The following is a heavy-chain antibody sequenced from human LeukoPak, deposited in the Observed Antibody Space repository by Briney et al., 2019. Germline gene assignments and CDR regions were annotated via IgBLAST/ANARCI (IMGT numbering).Heavy chain of an antibody. V-gene: IGHV3-23*01. CDR1: GFTFSSYA. CDR2: ISGSGGST. J-gene: IGHJ4*02. Sequence: GGSLRLSCAASGFTFSSYAMSWVRQAPGKGLEWVSAISGSGGSTYYADSVKGRFTISRDNSKNTLYLQMNSLRAEDTAVYYCAKDGPYDCSGYRYYFDYWGQGTLVTVSS. CDR3: AKDGPYDCSGYRYYFDY. D-gene: IGHD3-22*01.